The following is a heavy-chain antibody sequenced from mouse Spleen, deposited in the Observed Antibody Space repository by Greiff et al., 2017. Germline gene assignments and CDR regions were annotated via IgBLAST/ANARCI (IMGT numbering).Heavy chain of an antibody. CDR1: GYTFTSYW. CDR2: IDPSDSYT. D-gene: IGHD3-3*01. Sequence: QVQLQQPGAELVRPGTSVKLSCKASGYTFTSYWMHWVKQRPGQGLEWIGVIDPSDSYTNYNQKFKGKATLTVDTSSSTAYMQLSSLTSEDSAVYYCARGGGRSWYFDVWGAGTTVTVSS. J-gene: IGHJ1*01. CDR3: ARGGGRSWYFDV. V-gene: IGHV1-59*01.